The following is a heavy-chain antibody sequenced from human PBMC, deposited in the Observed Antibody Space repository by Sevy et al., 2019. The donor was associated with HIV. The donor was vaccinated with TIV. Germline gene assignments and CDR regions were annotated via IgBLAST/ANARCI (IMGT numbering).Heavy chain of an antibody. CDR1: AYTFTTHW. D-gene: IGHD6-19*01. J-gene: IGHJ4*02. V-gene: IGHV5-51*01. CDR2: MSPGDSDP. Sequence: GESLKISCKGSAYTFTTHWIGWVRQMPGKGLEWTGIMSPGDSDPRYSPSFQGQVTMSVDKSVSTAYLQWHSLETSDTAIYYCLILDSYSIGWSPRYYFDYWGQGTLVTVSS. CDR3: LILDSYSIGWSPRYYFDY.